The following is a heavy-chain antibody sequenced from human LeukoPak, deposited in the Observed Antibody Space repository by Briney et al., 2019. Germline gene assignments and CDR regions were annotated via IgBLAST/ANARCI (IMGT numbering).Heavy chain of an antibody. CDR3: ARHREWEREAGST. Sequence: SETLSLTCTVSGGSISSYYWSWIRQPPGKGLEWIGYIYYSGSTKYNPSLKSRVTISVDASKNQFSLKLSSVTAADTAVYYCARHREWEREAGSTWGQGTLVTVSS. CDR1: GGSISSYY. D-gene: IGHD3-10*01. V-gene: IGHV4-59*08. CDR2: IYYSGST. J-gene: IGHJ5*02.